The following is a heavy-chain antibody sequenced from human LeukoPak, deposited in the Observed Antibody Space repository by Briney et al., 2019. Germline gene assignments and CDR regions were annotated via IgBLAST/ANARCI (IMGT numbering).Heavy chain of an antibody. Sequence: ASVKVSCKASGYTFTSYGISWVRQAPGQGLEWMGWISAYNGNTNYAQKLQGRVTMTTDTSTSTAYMELRSLRSEDTAVYYCARGVVRGVIITDFDYWGQGTLVTVSS. CDR2: ISAYNGNT. CDR1: GYTFTSYG. J-gene: IGHJ4*02. D-gene: IGHD3-10*01. CDR3: ARGVVRGVIITDFDY. V-gene: IGHV1-18*01.